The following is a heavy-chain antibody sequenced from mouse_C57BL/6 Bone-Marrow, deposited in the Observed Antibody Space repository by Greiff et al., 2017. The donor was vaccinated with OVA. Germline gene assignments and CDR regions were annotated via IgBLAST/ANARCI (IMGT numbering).Heavy chain of an antibody. J-gene: IGHJ2*01. V-gene: IGHV1-55*01. CDR3: ASSGDYYGLYYFDY. D-gene: IGHD1-1*01. CDR1: GYTFTSYW. CDR2: IYPGSGST. Sequence: QVQLQQSGAELVKPGASVKMSCKASGYTFTSYWITWVKQRPGQGLEWIGDIYPGSGSTKYNEKFKSKATLTVDTSSSTAYMQLSSLTSEDSAVYYCASSGDYYGLYYFDYWGQGTTLTVSS.